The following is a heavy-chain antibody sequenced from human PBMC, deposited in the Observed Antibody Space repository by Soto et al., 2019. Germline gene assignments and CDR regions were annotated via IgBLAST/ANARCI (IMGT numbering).Heavy chain of an antibody. V-gene: IGHV1-18*01. J-gene: IGHJ6*02. D-gene: IGHD6-19*01. CDR2: ISGYNGNT. CDR1: GYTFSNYG. CDR3: SRFIMVGGWFDPNYYHGMDV. Sequence: QVQLVQSGAEVKKPGASVTVSCKTSGYTFSNYGINWVRQAPGQGLEWMGWISGYNGNTNYEQTVKGRVTMTTDTSTGTVYMELRSLKSDDTAIYYCSRFIMVGGWFDPNYYHGMDVWGQGTTVTVSS.